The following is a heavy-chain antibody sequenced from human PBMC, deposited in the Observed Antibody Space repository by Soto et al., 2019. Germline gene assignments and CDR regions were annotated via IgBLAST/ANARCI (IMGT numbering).Heavy chain of an antibody. CDR2: INQSGST. CDR1: GGSFSGYY. Sequence: PSETLSLTCAVYGGSFSGYYWSWIRQPPGKGLEWIGEINQSGSTNYNPSLKSRVTISVDTSKNQFSLKLSSVTAADTAVYYCATSGGSYPWGQGTLVTVS. J-gene: IGHJ5*02. D-gene: IGHD2-15*01. V-gene: IGHV4-34*01. CDR3: ATSGGSYP.